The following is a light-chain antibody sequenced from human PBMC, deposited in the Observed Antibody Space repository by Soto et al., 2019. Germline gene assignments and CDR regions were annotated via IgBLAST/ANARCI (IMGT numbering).Light chain of an antibody. CDR3: QSYDRSLSVV. CDR2: DNR. Sequence: QSVLTQPPSASGAPGRRVTISCTGSSSNIGAGYDVHWYQQLPGTAPKLLIYDNRHRPSGVPDRFSGSKSGTSASLAITGLQAEDEADYYCQSYDRSLSVVFGGGTKVTVL. CDR1: SSNIGAGYD. J-gene: IGLJ2*01. V-gene: IGLV1-40*01.